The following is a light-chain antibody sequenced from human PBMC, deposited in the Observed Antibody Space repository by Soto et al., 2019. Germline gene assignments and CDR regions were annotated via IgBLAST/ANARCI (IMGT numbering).Light chain of an antibody. CDR3: QVWDSSSDHPYV. V-gene: IGLV3-21*04. Sequence: SYELTQPPSVSVAPGKTARITCGGNNIGSKSVHWYQQKPGQAPVLVIYYDTDRPSGIPERFSGSKSGNTATLTISRVEAGDEADYYCQVWDSSSDHPYVFGTGTKVTVL. CDR2: YDT. CDR1: NIGSKS. J-gene: IGLJ1*01.